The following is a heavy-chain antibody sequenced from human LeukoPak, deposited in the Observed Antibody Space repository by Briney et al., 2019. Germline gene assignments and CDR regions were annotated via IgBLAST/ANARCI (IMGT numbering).Heavy chain of an antibody. V-gene: IGHV4-4*02. D-gene: IGHD6-6*01. CDR2: IYYSGST. J-gene: IGHJ4*02. CDR1: GGSISSSNW. Sequence: SETLSLTCAVSGGSISSSNWWSWVRQPPGKGLEWIGSIYYSGSTYYNPSLKSRVTISVDTSKNQFSLKLSSVTAADTAVYYCARDVSSSSLDYWGQGTLVTVSS. CDR3: ARDVSSSSLDY.